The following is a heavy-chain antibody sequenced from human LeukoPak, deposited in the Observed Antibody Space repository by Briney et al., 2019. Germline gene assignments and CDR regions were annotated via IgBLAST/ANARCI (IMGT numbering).Heavy chain of an antibody. CDR2: MNPNSGNT. J-gene: IGHJ4*02. D-gene: IGHD6-19*01. Sequence: ASVKVSCKASGYTFTSYDINWVRQATGQGLEWMGWMNPNSGNTGYAQKFQGRVTMTRNTSISTAYMELSGLRSEDTAVYYCARGSVADPYYFDYWGQGTLVTVSS. V-gene: IGHV1-8*01. CDR1: GYTFTSYD. CDR3: ARGSVADPYYFDY.